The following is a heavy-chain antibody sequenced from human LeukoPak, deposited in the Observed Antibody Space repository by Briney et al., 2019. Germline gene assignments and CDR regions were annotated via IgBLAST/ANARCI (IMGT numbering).Heavy chain of an antibody. CDR2: IKQDGSEK. V-gene: IGHV3-7*03. J-gene: IGHJ4*02. Sequence: GGSLRLSRAASGFTFSSSAMSWVRQAPGKGLEWVANIKQDGSEKYYVDSVKGRFTISRDNAKNSLYLQMNSLRAEDTAVYYCATVRGNYVWGSYRPYYFDYWGQGTLVTVSS. D-gene: IGHD3-16*02. CDR3: ATVRGNYVWGSYRPYYFDY. CDR1: GFTFSSSA.